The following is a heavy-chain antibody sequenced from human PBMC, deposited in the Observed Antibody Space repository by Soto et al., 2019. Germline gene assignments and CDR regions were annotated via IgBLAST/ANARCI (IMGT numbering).Heavy chain of an antibody. CDR3: ARAPVVTAIPTD. CDR2: IYHSGST. J-gene: IGHJ4*02. Sequence: QVQLQESGPGLVKPSGTLSLTCAVSGGSISSSNWWSWVRQPPGKGLEWIGEIYHSGSTNYNPSLKSRVTISVDKSTNQVSLQLSSVTAADTAVYYCARAPVVTAIPTDWGQGTLVPVSS. CDR1: GGSISSSNW. D-gene: IGHD2-21*02. V-gene: IGHV4-4*02.